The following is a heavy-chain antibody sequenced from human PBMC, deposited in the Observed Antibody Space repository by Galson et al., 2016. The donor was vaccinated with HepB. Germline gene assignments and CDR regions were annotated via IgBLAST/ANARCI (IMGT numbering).Heavy chain of an antibody. CDR3: ARGQAAGPPFEY. Sequence: SLRLSCAASGFTFSSYGMHWVRQAPGKGLEWVAVIWYDGSNKYYADSVKGRFTISRDNSKNTLYLQMNSLRAEDTAVYYCARGQAAGPPFEYWGQGTLVTVSS. D-gene: IGHD6-13*01. V-gene: IGHV3-33*01. CDR1: GFTFSSYG. CDR2: IWYDGSNK. J-gene: IGHJ4*02.